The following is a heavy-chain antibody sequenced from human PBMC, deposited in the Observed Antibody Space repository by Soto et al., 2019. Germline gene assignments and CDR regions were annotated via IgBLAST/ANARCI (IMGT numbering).Heavy chain of an antibody. CDR1: GGSISSGGYY. V-gene: IGHV4-31*03. Sequence: QVQLQESGPGLVKPSQTLSLTCTVSGGSISSGGYYWSWIRQHPGKGLEWIGYIYYSGSTYYNPSLKSRVTISVDTSKNQFSLKLSSVTAAGTAVYYCARDSGRSYYYDSSGYYPWYFDYWGQGTLVTVSS. CDR3: ARDSGRSYYYDSSGYYPWYFDY. CDR2: IYYSGST. D-gene: IGHD3-22*01. J-gene: IGHJ4*02.